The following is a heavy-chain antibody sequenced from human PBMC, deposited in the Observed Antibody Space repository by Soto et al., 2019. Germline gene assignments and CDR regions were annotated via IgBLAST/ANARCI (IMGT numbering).Heavy chain of an antibody. CDR3: AKDSSTVTSRDYFDY. D-gene: IGHD4-17*01. CDR1: GFTFSSYA. Sequence: PGGSLRLSCAASGFTFSSYAMSWVRQAPGKGLEWVSAISGSGGSTYYADSVRGRFTISRDNSKNTLYLQMNSLRAEDTAVYYCAKDSSTVTSRDYFDYWGQGTLVTVSS. V-gene: IGHV3-23*01. CDR2: ISGSGGST. J-gene: IGHJ4*02.